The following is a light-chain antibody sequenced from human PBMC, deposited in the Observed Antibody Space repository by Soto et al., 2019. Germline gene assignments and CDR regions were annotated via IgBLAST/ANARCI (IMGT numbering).Light chain of an antibody. CDR3: TSYTSSSPRV. CDR2: EVV. CDR1: SSDVGGYNH. Sequence: QSALTQPASVSGSTRQSITISCTGTSSDVGGYNHVSWYQHHPGKAPKLMIYEVVNRPSGVSNRFSGSKSGHTASLTISGLQAEDEADYYCTSYTSSSPRVFGAGTKLTVL. J-gene: IGLJ2*01. V-gene: IGLV2-14*01.